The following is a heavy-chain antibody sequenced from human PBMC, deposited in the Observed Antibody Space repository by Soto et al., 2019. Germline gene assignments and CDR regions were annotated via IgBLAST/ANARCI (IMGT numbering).Heavy chain of an antibody. CDR1: GYIFTSYA. D-gene: IGHD1-26*01. V-gene: IGHV1-18*01. Sequence: QVQLVQSGGEVKKPGASVKVSCKASGYIFTSYAITWVRQAPGQGLAWMGWITAYNGNTNYAQRLQGSPTMTADISTTTVYRELRSLRSDDTAAYYCARGGVGGTFNWFDPWGQGTLVTVSS. CDR3: ARGGVGGTFNWFDP. CDR2: ITAYNGNT. J-gene: IGHJ5*02.